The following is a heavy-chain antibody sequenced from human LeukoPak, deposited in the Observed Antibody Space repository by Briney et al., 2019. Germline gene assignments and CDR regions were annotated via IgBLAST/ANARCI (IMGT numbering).Heavy chain of an antibody. CDR3: ARDLARWDCSSTSCYTSDAFDI. CDR1: GFIFSKFW. CDR2: IKEDGSDK. J-gene: IGHJ3*02. D-gene: IGHD2-2*02. Sequence: GGSLRLSCTASGFIFSKFWMIWVRQAPGKGLEWVANIKEDGSDKYYVDSVKGRFTISRDNAKNSLYLQMNSLRAEDTAVYYCARDLARWDCSSTSCYTSDAFDIWGQGTMVTVSS. V-gene: IGHV3-7*01.